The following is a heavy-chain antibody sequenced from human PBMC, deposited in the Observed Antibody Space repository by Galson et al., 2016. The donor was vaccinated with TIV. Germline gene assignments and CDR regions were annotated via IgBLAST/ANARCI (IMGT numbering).Heavy chain of an antibody. CDR3: ARTGSNYWYFDL. D-gene: IGHD3-10*01. CDR1: GFTFSGYS. CDR2: ITSGGTSK. V-gene: IGHV3-21*01. J-gene: IGHJ2*01. Sequence: SLRLSCAGSGFTFSGYSMNWVRQTPGGGLEWVSSITSGGTSKYYADSLTGRFTISRDNAKTSLYLQIRGLRADDTAIYYCARTGSNYWYFDLWGRGTLVTVSS.